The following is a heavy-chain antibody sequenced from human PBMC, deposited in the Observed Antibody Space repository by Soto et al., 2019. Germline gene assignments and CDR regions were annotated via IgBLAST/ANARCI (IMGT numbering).Heavy chain of an antibody. CDR2: ISYDGSNK. CDR3: AKAVGATTDWFDP. V-gene: IGHV3-30*18. Sequence: QVQLVESGGGVVQPGRSLRLSCAASGFTFSSYGLHWVRQAPGKGLEWVAVISYDGSNKYYADSVKGRFTISRENSKNTLYLQMNSLRGEDTAVYYCAKAVGATTDWFDPLGQGTLVTVSS. CDR1: GFTFSSYG. J-gene: IGHJ5*02. D-gene: IGHD1-26*01.